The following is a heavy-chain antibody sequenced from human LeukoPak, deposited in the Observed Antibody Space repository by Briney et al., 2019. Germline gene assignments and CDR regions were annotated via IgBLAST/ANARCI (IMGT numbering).Heavy chain of an antibody. V-gene: IGHV3-23*01. CDR2: ISGSGGST. D-gene: IGHD2-15*01. J-gene: IGHJ4*02. Sequence: GGSLRLSCAASGFTFSSYAMSWVRQAPGKGLEWVSAISGSGGSTYYADSVKGRFTISRDNSKNTLYLQMNSLRAEDTAVYYCASYLGYCSGGSCYSGDWFYFDYRGQGTLVTVSS. CDR1: GFTFSSYA. CDR3: ASYLGYCSGGSCYSGDWFYFDY.